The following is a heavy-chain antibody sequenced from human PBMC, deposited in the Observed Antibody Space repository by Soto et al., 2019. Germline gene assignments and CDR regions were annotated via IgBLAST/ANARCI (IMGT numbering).Heavy chain of an antibody. V-gene: IGHV4-34*01. CDR2: INHSGST. CDR3: ARGRVCSGGSCYRSYYYYYMDV. CDR1: GGSFSGYY. Sequence: SETLSLTCAVYGGSFSGYYWSGIRQPPGKGLEWIGEINHSGSTNYNPSLKSRVTISVDTSKNQFSLKLSSVTAADTAVYYCARGRVCSGGSCYRSYYYYYMDVWGKGTTVTVSS. D-gene: IGHD2-15*01. J-gene: IGHJ6*03.